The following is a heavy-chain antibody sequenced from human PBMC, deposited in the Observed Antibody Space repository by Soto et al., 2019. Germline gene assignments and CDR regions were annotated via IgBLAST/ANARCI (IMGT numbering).Heavy chain of an antibody. CDR1: GYTFTSYG. CDR2: ISAYNGNT. D-gene: IGHD2-2*01. J-gene: IGHJ2*01. Sequence: QVQLVQSGAEVKKPGASVKVSCKASGYTFTSYGISWVRQAPGQGLEWMGWISAYNGNTNYAQKLQGRVTMTTDTATSTAYMELRSLRSDDTAVYYCARAECSSTSCPYYGYFDLWGRGTLVTVSS. CDR3: ARAECSSTSCPYYGYFDL. V-gene: IGHV1-18*01.